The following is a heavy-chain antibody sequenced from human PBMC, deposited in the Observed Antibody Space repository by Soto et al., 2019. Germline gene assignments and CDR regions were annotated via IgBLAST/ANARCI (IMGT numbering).Heavy chain of an antibody. Sequence: QVELQQWGPGLVKPSETLSLTCTIHDGSFIGYFWSWIRQSPEKGLEWIGEINYSGRTSYNLSLRSRVTISVDTSNNQFSLKLTSVTAADTAVYYCARGYVRATAYFDAWGQGSPVIVSS. CDR2: INYSGRT. J-gene: IGHJ4*02. CDR1: DGSFIGYF. D-gene: IGHD2-21*02. V-gene: IGHV4-34*01. CDR3: ARGYVRATAYFDA.